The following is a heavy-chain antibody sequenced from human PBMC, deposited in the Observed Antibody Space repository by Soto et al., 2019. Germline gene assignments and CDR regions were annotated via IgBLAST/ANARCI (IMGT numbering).Heavy chain of an antibody. D-gene: IGHD4-17*01. CDR2: ISYDGSNK. Sequence: SLRPSCAASGFTFSSYAMHGVRQAPRKGLEWVAVISYDGSNKYYADSVKGRFTISRDNSKNTLYLQMNSLRAEDTAVYYCAGDLGGYGDYVTYYFYGMVVWGQGTTVTVSS. V-gene: IGHV3-30-3*01. J-gene: IGHJ6*02. CDR1: GFTFSSYA. CDR3: AGDLGGYGDYVTYYFYGMVV.